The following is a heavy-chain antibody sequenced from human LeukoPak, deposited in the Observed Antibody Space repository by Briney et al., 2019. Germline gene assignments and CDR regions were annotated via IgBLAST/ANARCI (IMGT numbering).Heavy chain of an antibody. D-gene: IGHD3-22*01. CDR3: ARIDPGYYYYGMDV. CDR1: GGSISSYY. J-gene: IGHJ6*02. V-gene: IGHV4-59*01. Sequence: SETLSLTCTVSGGSISSYYWSWIRQPPGRGLEWIGYIYYSGSTNYNPSLKSRVTISVDTSKNQFSLKLSSVTAADTAVYYCARIDPGYYYYGMDVWGQGTTVTVSS. CDR2: IYYSGST.